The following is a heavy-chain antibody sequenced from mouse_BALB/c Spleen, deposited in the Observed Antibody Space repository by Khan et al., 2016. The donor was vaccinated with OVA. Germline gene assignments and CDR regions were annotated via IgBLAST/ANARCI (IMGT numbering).Heavy chain of an antibody. Sequence: EVELVESGGGLVRPGGSRKLSCAASGFTFSSFGMHWVRQAPEKGLEWVAYISFGSATIYYADTVKGRFTISRDNPKNTLFLQMTSLRSEDTAMYYCTRSLITTWYFDVWGAGTTVTVSS. D-gene: IGHD2-4*01. CDR3: TRSLITTWYFDV. CDR1: GFTFSSFG. J-gene: IGHJ1*01. CDR2: ISFGSATI. V-gene: IGHV5-17*02.